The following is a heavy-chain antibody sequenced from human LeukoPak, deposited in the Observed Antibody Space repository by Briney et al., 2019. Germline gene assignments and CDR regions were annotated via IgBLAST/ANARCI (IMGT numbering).Heavy chain of an antibody. V-gene: IGHV4-59*01. CDR3: ARVSLPGINIVGATVPWFDP. D-gene: IGHD1-26*01. J-gene: IGHJ5*02. CDR1: GGSISSYY. CDR2: IYYSGST. Sequence: PSETLSLTCTVSGGSISSYYWSWIRQPPGKGLEWIGYIYYSGSTNYNPSLKSRVTISVDTSKNQFSLKLSSVTAADTAVYYCARVSLPGINIVGATVPWFDPWGQGTLVTVSS.